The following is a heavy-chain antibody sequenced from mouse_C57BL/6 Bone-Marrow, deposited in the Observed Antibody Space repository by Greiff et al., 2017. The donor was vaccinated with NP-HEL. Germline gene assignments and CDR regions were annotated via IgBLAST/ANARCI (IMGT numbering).Heavy chain of an antibody. CDR3: ARADCYYDNFDY. CDR1: GYTFTSYW. D-gene: IGHD2-3*01. J-gene: IGHJ2*01. CDR2: IYPGSGST. V-gene: IGHV1-55*01. Sequence: QVQLQQPGAELVKPGASVKMSCKASGYTFTSYWITWVKQRPGQGLEWIGDIYPGSGSTNYNEKFKGKATLTVDTSSNTAYMQLSSLTSGNSAVNYCARADCYYDNFDYGGQGTTLTVSS.